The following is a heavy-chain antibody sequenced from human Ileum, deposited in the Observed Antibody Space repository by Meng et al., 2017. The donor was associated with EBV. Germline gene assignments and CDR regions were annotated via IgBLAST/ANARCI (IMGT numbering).Heavy chain of an antibody. J-gene: IGHJ5*02. D-gene: IGHD3-9*01. CDR1: VASVCINNW. CDR3: AKVSLTGTFYDP. V-gene: IGHV4-4*02. Sequence: HEWGDRLVHASRPLPVTCAASVASVCINNWWRLVPPPQGNGLDWIGEIFHIGTTHNSPSLKSRVTISVDNSKNPFSLSLTSVTAADTAIYYCAKVSLTGTFYDPWGQGILVTVSS. CDR2: IFHIGTT.